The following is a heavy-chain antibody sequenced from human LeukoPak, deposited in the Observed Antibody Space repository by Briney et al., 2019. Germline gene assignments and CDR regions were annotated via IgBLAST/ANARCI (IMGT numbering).Heavy chain of an antibody. D-gene: IGHD5-24*01. Sequence: GASVKVSCKASGGTFSSYAIGWVRQAPGQGLEWMGGIIPIFGTANYAQKFQGRVTITTDESTSTAYMELSSLRSEDTAVYYCARVQGRRWLQLNYWGQGTLVTVSS. CDR1: GGTFSSYA. V-gene: IGHV1-69*05. J-gene: IGHJ4*02. CDR3: ARVQGRRWLQLNY. CDR2: IIPIFGTA.